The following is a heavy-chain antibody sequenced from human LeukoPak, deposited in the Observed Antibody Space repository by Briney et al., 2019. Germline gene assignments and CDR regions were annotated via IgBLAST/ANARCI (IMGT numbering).Heavy chain of an antibody. CDR1: GFTFSSYS. J-gene: IGHJ3*02. D-gene: IGHD3-22*01. CDR2: ISSSSSYI. Sequence: GGSLRLSCAASGFTFSSYSMNWVRQAPGKGLEWVSSISSSSSYIYYADSVKGRFTISRDNAKNSLYLQMNSLRAEDTAVYYCARVAPDSSGYSDAFDIWGQGTMVTVSS. V-gene: IGHV3-21*01. CDR3: ARVAPDSSGYSDAFDI.